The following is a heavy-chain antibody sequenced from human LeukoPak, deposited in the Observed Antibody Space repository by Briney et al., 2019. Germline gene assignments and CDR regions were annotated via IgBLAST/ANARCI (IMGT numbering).Heavy chain of an antibody. V-gene: IGHV4-39*01. J-gene: IGHJ2*01. CDR2: IYYSGST. CDR1: GGSISSSSYY. CDR3: ARSDGWYFDL. Sequence: SETLSLTCTVSGGSISSSSYYWGWIRQPPGKGLEWIGSIYYSGSTYYNPSLKSRVTISVDTSKNQFSLKLSSVTAVDTAVYYCARSDGWYFDLWGRGTLVTVSS.